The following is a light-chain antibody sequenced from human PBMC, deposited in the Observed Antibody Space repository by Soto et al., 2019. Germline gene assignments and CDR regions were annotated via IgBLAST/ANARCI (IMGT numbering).Light chain of an antibody. CDR2: GAF. J-gene: IGKJ1*01. Sequence: IVMNKKTITLAGSPGERATLSWSASQSVSSNLSWYQQKPGQAPSLLIYGAFTRATGIPARFSGTGSGTEFTLTISSLQSEDFALYYCQQYNDWPLTFGQGTKVDI. CDR3: QQYNDWPLT. V-gene: IGKV3-15*01. CDR1: QSVSSN.